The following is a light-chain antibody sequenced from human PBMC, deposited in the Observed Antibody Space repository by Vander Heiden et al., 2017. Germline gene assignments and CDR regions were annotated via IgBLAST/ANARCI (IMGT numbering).Light chain of an antibody. V-gene: IGKV2-24*01. J-gene: IGKJ1*01. CDR1: ESLVDSDGNTY. Sequence: EIVMTQTPLSSPVTLGQPASISCRSSESLVDSDGNTYLSWLQQRPGQPPRLLIYKISHRFSGVPDRFSGSGAGTDFTLKISRVEAEDVGVYYCMQATQPWTFGQGTKVEIK. CDR3: MQATQPWT. CDR2: KIS.